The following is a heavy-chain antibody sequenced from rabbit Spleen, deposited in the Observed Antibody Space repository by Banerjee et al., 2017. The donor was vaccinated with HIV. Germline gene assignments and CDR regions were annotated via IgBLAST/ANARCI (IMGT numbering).Heavy chain of an antibody. CDR3: ARDGAGGSYFAL. V-gene: IGHV1S40*01. CDR1: GFSFGSNYY. J-gene: IGHJ4*01. D-gene: IGHD8-1*01. Sequence: QSLEESGGDLVKPGASLTLTCTASGFSFGSNYYMCWVRQAPGKGLEWIGYIDPVFGITYYANWVNGRFSISRENAQNTVLLQMTSLTAADTATYFCARDGAGGSYFALWGPGTLVTVS. CDR2: IDPVFGIT.